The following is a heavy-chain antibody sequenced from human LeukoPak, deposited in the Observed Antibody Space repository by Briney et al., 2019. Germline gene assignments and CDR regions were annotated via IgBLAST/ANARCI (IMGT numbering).Heavy chain of an antibody. CDR3: ARASYDSDTGYYLDY. D-gene: IGHD3-22*01. Sequence: ASVKVSCKASGYTFTSYAMHWVRQAPGQRLEWMGWINAGSGNTEYSQNLQGRVTITRDTSASTAYMDLSSLRSEDTAVYYCARASYDSDTGYYLDYWGQGTLVTVSS. CDR2: INAGSGNT. CDR1: GYTFTSYA. J-gene: IGHJ4*02. V-gene: IGHV1-3*01.